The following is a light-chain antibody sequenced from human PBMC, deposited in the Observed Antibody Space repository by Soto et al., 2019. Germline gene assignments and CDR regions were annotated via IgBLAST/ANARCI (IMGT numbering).Light chain of an antibody. J-gene: IGKJ5*01. CDR3: QQTYTTPEIT. Sequence: DIQMTQSPSSLSASVGARVTITCRASQSISSFLNWYQLKPGKAPNLLMYGASYLKSGVPTRFSGSGSGTDFTLTISSLQPEDFAIYYCQQTYTTPEITFGQGTRLEIK. V-gene: IGKV1-39*01. CDR1: QSISSF. CDR2: GAS.